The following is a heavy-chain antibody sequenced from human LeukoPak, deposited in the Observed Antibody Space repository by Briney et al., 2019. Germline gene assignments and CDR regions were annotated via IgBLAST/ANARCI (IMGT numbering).Heavy chain of an antibody. CDR3: ARSTGPIDY. CDR2: TYYRSKWHT. J-gene: IGHJ4*02. D-gene: IGHD1-1*01. V-gene: IGHV6-1*01. Sequence: SQTLSLTCVISGDSVSSNSAAWNWIRQSPSRGLEWLGRTYYRSKWHTYYAASVKSRIAINRDTSKNQFSLQLNSVTPEDTAVYYCARSTGPIDYWGQGTLVTVSS. CDR1: GDSVSSNSAA.